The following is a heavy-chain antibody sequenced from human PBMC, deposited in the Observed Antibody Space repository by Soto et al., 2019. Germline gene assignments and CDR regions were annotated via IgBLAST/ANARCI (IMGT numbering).Heavy chain of an antibody. CDR3: ARERYQVLSDGMDV. CDR1: GYTFTGYY. Sequence: QVQLVQSGADVKTPGASVRVSCKASGYTFTGYYVHWVREAPGQGLEWMGWINPETGGTSYAQQSQGRVTLSRNTSINTPYPELSRLRFDDAAVYFCARERYQVLSDGMDVWGQGTTITVSS. V-gene: IGHV1-2*02. J-gene: IGHJ6*02. D-gene: IGHD2-2*01. CDR2: INPETGGT.